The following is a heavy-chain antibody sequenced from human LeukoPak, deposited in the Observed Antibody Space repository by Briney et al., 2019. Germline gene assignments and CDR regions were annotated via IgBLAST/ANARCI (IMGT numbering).Heavy chain of an antibody. CDR3: ARVIVAAAHDAFDI. Sequence: GRSLGLSCAASGFTFSSYGMHWVRQAPGKGLEWVAVIWYDGSNKYYADSVKGRFTISRDNSKNTLYLQMNSLRAEDTAVYYCARVIVAAAHDAFDIWGQGTMVTVSS. V-gene: IGHV3-33*01. D-gene: IGHD5-12*01. CDR2: IWYDGSNK. J-gene: IGHJ3*02. CDR1: GFTFSSYG.